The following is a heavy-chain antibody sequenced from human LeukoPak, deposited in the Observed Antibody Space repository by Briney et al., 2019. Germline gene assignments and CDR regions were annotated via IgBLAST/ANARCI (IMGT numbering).Heavy chain of an antibody. V-gene: IGHV3-48*01. CDR3: ARQKASWVRGVPIVGYFDY. Sequence: GGSLRLSCAASGFTFSSYSMNWVRQAPGKGLEWVSYISSSSSTIYYADSVKGRFTISRDNAKNSLYLQMNSLRAEDTAVYYCARQKASWVRGVPIVGYFDYWGQGTLVTVSS. CDR2: ISSSSSTI. J-gene: IGHJ4*02. D-gene: IGHD3-10*01. CDR1: GFTFSSYS.